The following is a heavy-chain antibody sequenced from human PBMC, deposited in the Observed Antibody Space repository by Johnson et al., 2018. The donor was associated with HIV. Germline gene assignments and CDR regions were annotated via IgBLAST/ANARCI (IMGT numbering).Heavy chain of an antibody. D-gene: IGHD7-27*01. Sequence: VQLVESGGGVVRPGGSLRLSCAASGFTFDEYGMRWVRQAPGKGLEWASGINWNGGRTGYADSMKGRFTISRDNSKNTLYLQMNSLRAGDTAVYYCARAWGDLAPDAFDIWGLGTMVTVSS. CDR3: ARAWGDLAPDAFDI. V-gene: IGHV3-20*04. CDR2: INWNGGRT. J-gene: IGHJ3*02. CDR1: GFTFDEYG.